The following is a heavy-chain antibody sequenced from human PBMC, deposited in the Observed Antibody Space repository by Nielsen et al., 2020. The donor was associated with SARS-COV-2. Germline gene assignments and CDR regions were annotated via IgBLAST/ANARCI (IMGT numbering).Heavy chain of an antibody. J-gene: IGHJ4*02. D-gene: IGHD1-26*01. Sequence: GGSLRLSCAASGFIVSSKYMNWVRQAPGKGLEWVSVFYSGGTTLYADSVKGRFIISRDNSRNTLYLQMNSLRAEDTAVYYCARDGSEWELLDYWGQGTLVTVSS. CDR1: GFIVSSKY. CDR2: FYSGGTT. V-gene: IGHV3-53*01. CDR3: ARDGSEWELLDY.